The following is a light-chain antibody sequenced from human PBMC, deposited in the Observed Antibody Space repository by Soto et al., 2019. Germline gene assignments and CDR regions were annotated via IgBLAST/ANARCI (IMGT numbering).Light chain of an antibody. CDR3: CSYAGSDVV. J-gene: IGLJ2*01. CDR2: DVN. Sequence: QSALTQPRSVSGSPGQSVTISCTGTSSDVGGYNYVSWYQQHPGKAPKFMIFDVNKRPSGVPDRFSGSKSGNTASLTISGLQAEDEADYYCCSYAGSDVVFGGGTKLTVL. CDR1: SSDVGGYNY. V-gene: IGLV2-11*01.